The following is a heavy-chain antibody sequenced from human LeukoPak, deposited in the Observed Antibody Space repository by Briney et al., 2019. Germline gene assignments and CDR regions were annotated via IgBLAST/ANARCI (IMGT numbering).Heavy chain of an antibody. V-gene: IGHV4-4*09. Sequence: SETLSLTCTVSGGSISTDYWSWIRQPPGKGLEWISYIYSSGSTNYNPSLKSRVTMSVDTSKNQFSLKLNSVTAADTAVYYCARLAGSSSSDYWGQGTLVTVSS. CDR1: GGSISTDY. CDR2: IYSSGST. D-gene: IGHD6-6*01. J-gene: IGHJ4*02. CDR3: ARLAGSSSSDY.